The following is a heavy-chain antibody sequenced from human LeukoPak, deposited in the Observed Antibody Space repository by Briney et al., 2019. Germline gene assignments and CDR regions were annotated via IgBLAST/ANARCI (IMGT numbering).Heavy chain of an antibody. V-gene: IGHV4-34*01. D-gene: IGHD4-23*01. J-gene: IGHJ4*02. CDR1: GGSFSGYY. CDR2: INHSGST. Sequence: SETLSLTCAVNGGSFSGYYWSWIRQPSGKGLEWIGEINHSGSTNYNPSLKSRVTISVDTSKNQFSLKLSSVTAADTAVYYCARGTTVVKGGYFDYWGQGTLVTVSS. CDR3: ARGTTVVKGGYFDY.